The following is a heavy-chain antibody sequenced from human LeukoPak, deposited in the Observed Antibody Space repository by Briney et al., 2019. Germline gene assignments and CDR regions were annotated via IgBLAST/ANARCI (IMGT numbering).Heavy chain of an antibody. J-gene: IGHJ4*02. CDR3: ARDHDSSGYLDY. V-gene: IGHV1-18*01. D-gene: IGHD3-22*01. CDR1: GYTFTSYG. Sequence: ASVKVSCKASGYTFTSYGISWVRQAPGQGLEWMGWISAYNGNTNYAQKFQGRVTMTRDTSTSTVYMELSSLRSEDTAVYYCARDHDSSGYLDYWGQGALVTVSS. CDR2: ISAYNGNT.